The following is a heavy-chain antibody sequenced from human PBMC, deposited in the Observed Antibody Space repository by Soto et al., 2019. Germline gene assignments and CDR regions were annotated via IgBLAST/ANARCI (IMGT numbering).Heavy chain of an antibody. CDR1: GYSFTSYW. CDR3: ASFQAAAGYNDLTSDY. D-gene: IGHD6-13*01. Sequence: EVQLVQSGAEVKKPGESLRISCKGSGYSFTSYWISWVRQMPGKGLEWMGRIDPSDSYTNYSPSFQGHVTISADITISTAYLKWIILKALDTSMDFCASFQAAAGYNDLTSDYWGQGTLVTVSS. V-gene: IGHV5-10-1*01. J-gene: IGHJ4*02. CDR2: IDPSDSYT.